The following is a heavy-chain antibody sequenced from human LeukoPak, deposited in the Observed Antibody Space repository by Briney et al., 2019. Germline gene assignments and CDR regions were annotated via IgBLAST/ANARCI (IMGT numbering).Heavy chain of an antibody. CDR3: ARALQQWLVAHFAFDI. Sequence: SETLSLTCTVSGGSISSYYWSWIRQPPGKGLEWIGYIYYSGSTNYNPSLQSRVTISVDTSKNQSSLKLSSVTAADTAVYYCARALQQWLVAHFAFDIWGQGTMVTVSS. CDR1: GGSISSYY. J-gene: IGHJ3*02. CDR2: IYYSGST. D-gene: IGHD6-19*01. V-gene: IGHV4-59*01.